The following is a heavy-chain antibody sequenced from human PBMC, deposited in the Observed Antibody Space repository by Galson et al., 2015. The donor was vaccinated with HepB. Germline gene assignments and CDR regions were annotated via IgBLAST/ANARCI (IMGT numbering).Heavy chain of an antibody. CDR1: GYTFTSYA. CDR3: AREMDEGPQGFDY. D-gene: IGHD3/OR15-3a*01. Sequence: SVKVSCKASGYTFTSYAMHWVRQAPGQRLEWMGWINAGNGNIKYSQKFQGRVTITRDTSASTAYMELSSLRSEDTAVYYCAREMDEGPQGFDYWGQGTLVTVSS. J-gene: IGHJ4*02. V-gene: IGHV1-3*01. CDR2: INAGNGNI.